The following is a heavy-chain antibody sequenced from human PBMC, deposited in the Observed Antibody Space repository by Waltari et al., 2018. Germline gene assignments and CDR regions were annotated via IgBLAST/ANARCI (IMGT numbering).Heavy chain of an antibody. D-gene: IGHD7-27*01. CDR3: ARETLGRYYYYMDV. CDR1: GFTFSSDW. V-gene: IGHV3-7*01. Sequence: EVQLVESGGGLVQPGGSLRLSCAASGFTFSSDWMSWVRQAPGKGLEWVANIKQDGSEKYYVDSVKGRFTISRDNAKNSLYLQMNSLRAEDTAVYYCARETLGRYYYYMDVWGKGTTVTVSS. J-gene: IGHJ6*03. CDR2: IKQDGSEK.